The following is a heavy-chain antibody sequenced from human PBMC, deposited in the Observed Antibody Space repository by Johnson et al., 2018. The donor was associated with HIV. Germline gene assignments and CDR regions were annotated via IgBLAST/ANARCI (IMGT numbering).Heavy chain of an antibody. Sequence: VQLVESGGGLVQPGGSLRLSCAASGFTFSNSDMNWVHQAPGKRLEWVSGVSWNGSRTRYADSVKGRFIISRDNSRNTLYLQMKSLNAEETAVYYCTRSGSGAFDIWGQGTMVTVSS. CDR2: VSWNGSRT. CDR3: TRSGSGAFDI. J-gene: IGHJ3*02. D-gene: IGHD3-3*01. CDR1: GFTFSNSD. V-gene: IGHV3-35*01.